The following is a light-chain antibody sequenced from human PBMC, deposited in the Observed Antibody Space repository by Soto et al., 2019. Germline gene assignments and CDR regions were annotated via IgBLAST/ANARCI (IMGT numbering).Light chain of an antibody. CDR2: GAS. CDR3: QQLNSFPIP. Sequence: QLTQSPSSLSASVGDRVTITCRASQGISSFLAWYQQKPGKAPKLLIYGASTLKTGVPSRFSGSGSGTDFPLTIGILQPEDFATYYCQQLNSFPIPFGPGTKVHIK. CDR1: QGISSF. V-gene: IGKV1-9*01. J-gene: IGKJ3*01.